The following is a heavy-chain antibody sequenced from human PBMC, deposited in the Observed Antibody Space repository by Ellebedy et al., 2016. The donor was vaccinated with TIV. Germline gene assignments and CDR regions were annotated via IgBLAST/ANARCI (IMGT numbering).Heavy chain of an antibody. D-gene: IGHD3-16*02. CDR2: ISSHGGST. J-gene: IGHJ4*02. CDR3: ARSETFGGFIVMQPLDY. CDR1: GFTFSSYA. Sequence: PGESLRLSCAASGFTFSSYAMHWVRQAPGKGLVYVSAISSHGGSTYYANSVKGRFTISRDNSKNTLYLQMGSLRAEDMAVYYCARSETFGGFIVMQPLDYWGQGTLVTVSS. V-gene: IGHV3-64*01.